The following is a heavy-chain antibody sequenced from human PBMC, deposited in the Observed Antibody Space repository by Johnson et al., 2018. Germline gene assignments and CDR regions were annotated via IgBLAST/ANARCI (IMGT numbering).Heavy chain of an antibody. CDR2: ISSSSSTI. D-gene: IGHD5-18*01. J-gene: IGHJ3*02. V-gene: IGHV3-48*01. CDR3: AGVRGGYRYGYGAFDI. Sequence: EVQLVESGGGLVQPGGSRRLSCAASGFTFSSYSMNWVRQAPGKGLEWVSYISSSSSTIEYAEYVKGRFTIASDTAKNLLYPGMNRLDTEDTAGYYCAGVRGGYRYGYGAFDIWGQGTMVTVS. CDR1: GFTFSSYS.